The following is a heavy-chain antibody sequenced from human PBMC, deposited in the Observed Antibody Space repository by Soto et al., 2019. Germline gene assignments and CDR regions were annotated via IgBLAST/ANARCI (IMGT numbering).Heavy chain of an antibody. CDR3: ARDNAIWQACIGYFDY. CDR2: ISYDGNKK. V-gene: IGHV3-30-3*01. D-gene: IGHD2-2*02. CDR1: GFTFSSYS. J-gene: IGHJ4*02. Sequence: QVQLVESGGGVVQPGRSLRLSCAASGFTFSSYSMHWVRQAPGKGLEWVALISYDGNKKYYVDSVKGRFTISRDNSKDTLYLQMNSLKPEDTAVYYCARDNAIWQACIGYFDYWGQGNLVTVSS.